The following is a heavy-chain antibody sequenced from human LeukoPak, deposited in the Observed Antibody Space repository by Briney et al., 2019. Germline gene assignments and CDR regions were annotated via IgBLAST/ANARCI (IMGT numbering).Heavy chain of an antibody. CDR1: GGSFSGYY. Sequence: PSETLSLTCAVYGGSFSGYYWSWIRQPPGKGLEWIGEINHSGSTNYNPSLKSRVTISVDTPKNQFSLKLSSVTAADTAVYYCARRLRYSSCDYWGQGTLVTVSS. J-gene: IGHJ4*02. V-gene: IGHV4-34*01. CDR2: INHSGST. CDR3: ARRLRYSSCDY. D-gene: IGHD6-19*01.